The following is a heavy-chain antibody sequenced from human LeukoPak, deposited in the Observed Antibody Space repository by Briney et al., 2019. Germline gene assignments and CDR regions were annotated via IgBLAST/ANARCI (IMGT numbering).Heavy chain of an antibody. D-gene: IGHD3-16*01. Sequence: PGGSLRLSCAASGFTFSRYAISWVRQAPGKGLEWVSAISGSGGNTYYADSVKGRFTISRDISKNTLYLQMNSLRAEDTAVYYCAKEGPFGIGYYFDYWGQGTLVTVSS. CDR1: GFTFSRYA. V-gene: IGHV3-23*01. J-gene: IGHJ4*02. CDR3: AKEGPFGIGYYFDY. CDR2: ISGSGGNT.